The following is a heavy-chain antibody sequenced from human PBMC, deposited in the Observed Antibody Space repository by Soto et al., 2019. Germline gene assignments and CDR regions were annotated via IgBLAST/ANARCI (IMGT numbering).Heavy chain of an antibody. Sequence: QVQLQQWGAGLLKPSETLSLTCAVYGGSFSGYYWSWIRQPPGKGLEWIGEINHSGSTNYNPSLKSRVTISVDTSKNQFSLKLSSVTAADTAVYYCARGPRLVGASRYFDYWGQGTLVTVSS. CDR1: GGSFSGYY. D-gene: IGHD1-26*01. J-gene: IGHJ4*02. CDR3: ARGPRLVGASRYFDY. CDR2: INHSGST. V-gene: IGHV4-34*01.